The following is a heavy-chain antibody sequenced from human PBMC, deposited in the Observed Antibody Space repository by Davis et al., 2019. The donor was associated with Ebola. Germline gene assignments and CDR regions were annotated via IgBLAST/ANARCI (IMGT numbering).Heavy chain of an antibody. CDR1: GGTFSSYA. Sequence: SVKVSCKASGGTFSSYAISWVRQAPGQGLEWMGGIIPIFGTANYAQKFQGRVTITADESTSTAYMELSSLRSEDTAVHYCARRSQVGRYCSGGSCYGRFDYWGQGTLVTVSS. V-gene: IGHV1-69*13. J-gene: IGHJ4*02. CDR2: IIPIFGTA. CDR3: ARRSQVGRYCSGGSCYGRFDY. D-gene: IGHD2-15*01.